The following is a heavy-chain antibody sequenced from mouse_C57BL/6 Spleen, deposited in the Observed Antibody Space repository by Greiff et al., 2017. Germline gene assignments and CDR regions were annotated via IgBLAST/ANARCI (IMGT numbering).Heavy chain of an antibody. J-gene: IGHJ4*01. CDR1: GYTFTDYN. CDR2: INPNNGGT. Sequence: EVQLQQSGPELVKPGASVKMSCKASGYTFTDYNMHWVKQSHGKSLEWIGYINPNNGGTSYNQKFKGKATLTVNKSSSTAYMELRSLTSEDSAVYYCASGTIYYDYDGLLDYYAMDYWGQGTSVTVSS. CDR3: ASGTIYYDYDGLLDYYAMDY. D-gene: IGHD2-4*01. V-gene: IGHV1-22*01.